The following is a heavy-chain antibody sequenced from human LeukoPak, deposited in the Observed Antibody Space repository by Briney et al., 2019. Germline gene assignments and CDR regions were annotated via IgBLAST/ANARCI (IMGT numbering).Heavy chain of an antibody. CDR2: ISYDGSNK. J-gene: IGHJ4*02. D-gene: IGHD3-10*01. CDR3: AKDRGPGIAGYFDY. V-gene: IGHV3-30*18. CDR1: GFTFSSYG. Sequence: GGSLRLSCAASGFTFSSYGMHWVRQAPGKGLEWVAVISYDGSNKYYADSVKGRFTISRDKSKNTLYLQMNSLRAEDTAVYYCAKDRGPGIAGYFDYWGQGTLVTVSS.